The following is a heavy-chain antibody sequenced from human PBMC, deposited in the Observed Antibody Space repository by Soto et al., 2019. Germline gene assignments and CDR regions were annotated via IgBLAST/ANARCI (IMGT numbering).Heavy chain of an antibody. D-gene: IGHD2-21*02. V-gene: IGHV4-30-4*08. CDR3: ARDGHCDGDCYSYY. Sequence: SETLSLTCTVSGGSISSSSYYWGWIRQPPGKGLEWIGNIYYSGSTYYNPSLKSRVTISVDTSKNQFSLKLSSVTAADTAVYYCARDGHCDGDCYSYYWGQGTLVTVSS. J-gene: IGHJ4*02. CDR1: GGSISSSSYY. CDR2: IYYSGST.